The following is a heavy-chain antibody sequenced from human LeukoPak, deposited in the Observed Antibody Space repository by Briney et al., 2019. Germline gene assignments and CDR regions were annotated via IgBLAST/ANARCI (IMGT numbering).Heavy chain of an antibody. V-gene: IGHV3-43*02. J-gene: IGHJ4*02. CDR1: GFTFVDYP. D-gene: IGHD4-11*01. CDR2: ISADGATT. Sequence: GGSLRLSCAASGFTFVDYPMHWVRQVPGKGLEWVSLISADGATTYYADSVKGRFTISRDDSKTSLYLQMNSLRPEDTALYYCAKDYNWGQGTLVTVSS. CDR3: AKDYN.